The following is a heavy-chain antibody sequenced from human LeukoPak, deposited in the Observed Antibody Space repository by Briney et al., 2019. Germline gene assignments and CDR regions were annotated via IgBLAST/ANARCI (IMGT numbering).Heavy chain of an antibody. CDR3: ARADVLRFLEWLTDAFDI. D-gene: IGHD3-3*01. V-gene: IGHV3-66*01. J-gene: IGHJ3*02. CDR2: IYSGGST. Sequence: GGSLRLSCAASEFSVGSNYMTWVRQAPGKGLEWVSLIYSGGSTYYADSVKGRFTISRDNAKNSLYLQMNSLRAEDTAVYYCARADVLRFLEWLTDAFDIWGQGTMVTVSS. CDR1: EFSVGSNY.